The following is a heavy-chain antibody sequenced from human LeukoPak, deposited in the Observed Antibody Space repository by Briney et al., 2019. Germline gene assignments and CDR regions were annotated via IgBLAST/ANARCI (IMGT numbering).Heavy chain of an antibody. CDR3: ARDLEGYYYDSSGHDAFDI. Sequence: PGGSLRLSCAASGFTFSSYWMSWVRQAPGKGLEWVANIKQDGSEKCYVDSVKGRFTISRDNAKNSLYLQMNSLRAEDTAVYECARDLEGYYYDSSGHDAFDIWGQGTMVTVSS. D-gene: IGHD3-22*01. CDR2: IKQDGSEK. CDR1: GFTFSSYW. V-gene: IGHV3-7*01. J-gene: IGHJ3*02.